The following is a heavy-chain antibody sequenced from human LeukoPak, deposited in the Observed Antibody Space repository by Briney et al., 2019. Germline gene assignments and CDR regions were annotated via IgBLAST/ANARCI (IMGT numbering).Heavy chain of an antibody. CDR1: GFIFSCFW. D-gene: IGHD3-22*01. V-gene: IGHV3-7*01. Sequence: PGGSLRLSCTASGFIFSCFWMAWVRQAPGKGLEWVANIKPDGSLQFYGDYVKGQFTISRDNATNSLYLQMNNLRAEDTALYYCATSDDSSGCDWGQGTLVTVSS. J-gene: IGHJ4*02. CDR2: IKPDGSLQ. CDR3: ATSDDSSGCD.